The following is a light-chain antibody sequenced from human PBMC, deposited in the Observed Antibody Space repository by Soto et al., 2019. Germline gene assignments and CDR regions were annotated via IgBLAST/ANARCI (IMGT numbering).Light chain of an antibody. CDR2: SDI. CDR3: ASWDDSLSGVV. CDR1: SSNIGRNV. Sequence: QSVLTQPPSASGTPGQRVTISCSGSSSNIGRNVVNWYQQLPGTAPKLLMYSDIWRPSGVPDRFSGSKSGTSVSLAISALQSEDEADYYCASWDDSLSGVVFGGGTKLTVL. J-gene: IGLJ2*01. V-gene: IGLV1-44*01.